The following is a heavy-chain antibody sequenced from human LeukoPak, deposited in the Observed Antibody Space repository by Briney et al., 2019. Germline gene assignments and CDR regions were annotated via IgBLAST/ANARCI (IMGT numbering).Heavy chain of an antibody. V-gene: IGHV4-34*01. Sequence: SETLSLTCAVYGGSFSGYYWSWIRQPPGKGLEWIGEVNHSGSTNYNPSLKSRVTISVDTSKNQFSLKLSSVTAADTAVYYCARQRGHLTHMVRGVMRYNWFDPWGQGTLVTVSS. CDR2: VNHSGST. CDR3: ARQRGHLTHMVRGVMRYNWFDP. D-gene: IGHD3-10*01. J-gene: IGHJ5*02. CDR1: GGSFSGYY.